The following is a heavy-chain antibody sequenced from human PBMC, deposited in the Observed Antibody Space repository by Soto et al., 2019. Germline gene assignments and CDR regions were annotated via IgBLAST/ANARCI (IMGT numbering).Heavy chain of an antibody. Sequence: PPETLSLTCTVSGGSISSGGYYWSWIRQHPGKGLEWIGYIYYSGSTYYNPSLKSRVTISVDTSKNQFSLKLSSVTAADTAVYYCARASYSSADAFDIWGQGTMVTVSS. CDR1: GGSISSGGYY. CDR2: IYYSGST. CDR3: ARASYSSADAFDI. V-gene: IGHV4-31*03. J-gene: IGHJ3*02. D-gene: IGHD2-15*01.